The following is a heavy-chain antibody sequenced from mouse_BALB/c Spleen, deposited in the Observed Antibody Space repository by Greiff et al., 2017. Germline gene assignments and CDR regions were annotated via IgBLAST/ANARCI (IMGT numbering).Heavy chain of an antibody. D-gene: IGHD2-14*01. CDR3: ARVIGTKAWFAY. Sequence: VQLVESGPGLVAPSQSLSITCTVSGFSLTSYGVHWVRQPPGKGLEWLGVIWAGGSTNYNSALMSRLSISKDNSKSQVFLKMNSLQTDDTAMYYCARVIGTKAWFAYWGQGTLVTVSA. V-gene: IGHV2-9*02. CDR1: GFSLTSYG. CDR2: IWAGGST. J-gene: IGHJ3*01.